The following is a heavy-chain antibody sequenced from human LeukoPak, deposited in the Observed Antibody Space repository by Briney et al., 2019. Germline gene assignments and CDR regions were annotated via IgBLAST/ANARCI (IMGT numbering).Heavy chain of an antibody. V-gene: IGHV2-70*01. Sequence: SGPALVKPTQTLTLTCTFSGFSLSTSGMCVSWIRQPPGKALEWLALIDWDDDKYYSTSLKTRLTISKDTSKNQVVLTMTNMDPVDTATYYCARMPLYNYYDSSGYSNYYYYYGMDVWGKGTTVTVSS. J-gene: IGHJ6*04. CDR3: ARMPLYNYYDSSGYSNYYYYYGMDV. CDR2: IDWDDDK. D-gene: IGHD3-22*01. CDR1: GFSLSTSGMC.